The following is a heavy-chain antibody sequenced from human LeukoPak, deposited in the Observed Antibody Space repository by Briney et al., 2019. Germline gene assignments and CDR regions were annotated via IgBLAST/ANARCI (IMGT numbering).Heavy chain of an antibody. CDR3: ASRALSGTYYVYYFDY. V-gene: IGHV3-74*01. Sequence: GGSLRLSCGASGFTFSSYWMHWVRQAPGKGLVWVSRINSDGSSTSYAASVKGRFTISRDNAKNTLYLQMNSLRAEDTAVYYCASRALSGTYYVYYFDYWGQGNLVTVAS. CDR2: INSDGSST. D-gene: IGHD1-26*01. CDR1: GFTFSSYW. J-gene: IGHJ4*02.